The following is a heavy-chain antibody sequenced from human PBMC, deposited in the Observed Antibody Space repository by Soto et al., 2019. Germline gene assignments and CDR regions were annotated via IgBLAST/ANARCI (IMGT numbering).Heavy chain of an antibody. CDR1: GGTFSSYA. Sequence: SVKVSCKASGGTFSSYAISWVRQAPGQGLEWMGGIIPIFGTADYAQKFQGRVTITADESTSTAYMELSSLKYEDTAVYYCAEDSGGVRDYYCGLEVWGKGTTVTVP. CDR3: AEDSGGVRDYYCGLEV. J-gene: IGHJ6*04. D-gene: IGHD3-16*01. CDR2: IIPIFGTA. V-gene: IGHV1-69*13.